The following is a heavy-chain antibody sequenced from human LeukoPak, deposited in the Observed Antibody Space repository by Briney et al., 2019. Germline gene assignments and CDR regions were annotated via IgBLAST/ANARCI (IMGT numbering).Heavy chain of an antibody. J-gene: IGHJ4*02. CDR1: GYTFTRYY. V-gene: IGHV1-46*01. CDR3: ARGPDSSGYPFDY. D-gene: IGHD3-22*01. CDR2: IIPGGGST. Sequence: ASVKVSCKASGYTFTRYYLDWVRQAPGQGLEWMGMIIPGGGSTSYAQKLQGRVTMTRDTSTSTVYMELSSLRSEDTAVYYCARGPDSSGYPFDYWGQGTLVTVSS.